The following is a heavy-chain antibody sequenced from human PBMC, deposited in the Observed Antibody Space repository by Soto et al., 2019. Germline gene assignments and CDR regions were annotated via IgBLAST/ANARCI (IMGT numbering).Heavy chain of an antibody. CDR3: AKDLLGPGRAYGMDV. CDR1: GFTVSSNY. V-gene: IGHV3-66*02. Sequence: GGSLRLSCAASGFTVSSNYMSWVRQAPGKGLEWVSVIYSGGSTYYADSVKGRFTISRDNSKNTLYLQMNSLRAEDTAVYYCAKDLLGPGRAYGMDVWGQGTTVTVSS. J-gene: IGHJ6*02. D-gene: IGHD7-27*01. CDR2: IYSGGST.